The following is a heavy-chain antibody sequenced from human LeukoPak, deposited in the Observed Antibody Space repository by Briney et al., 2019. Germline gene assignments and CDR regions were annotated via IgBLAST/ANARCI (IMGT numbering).Heavy chain of an antibody. D-gene: IGHD4-17*01. J-gene: IGHJ4*02. CDR2: IYSSGST. CDR1: GGSINTYY. Sequence: PSETLSLTCTVSGGSINTYYWSWIRQPAGKGLEWIGRIYSSGSTNYNPSLMSRVTMSVDTSKNLFSLELTSVTAADTAVYYWARDLHGNYVSDYFDYWGQGTLVTVSS. V-gene: IGHV4-4*07. CDR3: ARDLHGNYVSDYFDY.